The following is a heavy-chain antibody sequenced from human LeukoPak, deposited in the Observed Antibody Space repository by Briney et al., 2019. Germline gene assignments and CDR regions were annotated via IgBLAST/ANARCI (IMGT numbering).Heavy chain of an antibody. CDR3: ARDFSGYDPDY. D-gene: IGHD5-12*01. V-gene: IGHV1-18*01. CDR2: VNTHNGKT. CDR1: SYTFATYG. J-gene: IGHJ4*02. Sequence: ASVKVSCKASSYTFATYGFSWVRQAPGQGLEWMGWVNTHNGKTHYAQKIQGRVTMTTDTSTSTAYMELRSLVSDDTAVYYCARDFSGYDPDYWGQGTLVTVSS.